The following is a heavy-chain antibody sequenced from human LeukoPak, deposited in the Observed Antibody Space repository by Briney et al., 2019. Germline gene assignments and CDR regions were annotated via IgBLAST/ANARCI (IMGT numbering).Heavy chain of an antibody. V-gene: IGHV4-39*01. Sequence: SETLSLTCTVSGGSISSSSYYWGWIRQPPGEGLEWIGSIYCGSTSYNPSLKSRVTISVDTSKNQFSLKLGSVTAADTAVYYCARNASDSGTSYFDYWGQGTLVTVSS. CDR3: ARNASDSGTSYFDY. D-gene: IGHD1-26*01. CDR2: IYCGST. J-gene: IGHJ4*02. CDR1: GGSISSSSYY.